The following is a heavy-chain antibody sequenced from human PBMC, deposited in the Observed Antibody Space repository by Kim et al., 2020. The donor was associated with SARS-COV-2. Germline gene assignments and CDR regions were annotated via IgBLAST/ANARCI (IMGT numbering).Heavy chain of an antibody. D-gene: IGHD6-19*01. CDR2: GST. Sequence: GSTKYNPSLKSRVTISTDTSTNQISLNLNSVTAADTGVYYCARGYGWYDYWGQGTLVTVSS. CDR3: ARGYGWYDY. J-gene: IGHJ4*02. V-gene: IGHV4-61*02.